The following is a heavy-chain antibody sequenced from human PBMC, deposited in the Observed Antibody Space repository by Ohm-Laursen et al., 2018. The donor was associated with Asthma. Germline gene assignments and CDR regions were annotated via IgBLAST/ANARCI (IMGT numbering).Heavy chain of an antibody. CDR3: AKTLSTGHAPNDH. J-gene: IGHJ4*02. D-gene: IGHD2-8*02. CDR1: GYTFSRYS. CDR2: IGFGGGYI. Sequence: SLRLSCAASGYTFSRYSIHWVRQVPGKGLEWVSSIGFGGGYISYADSVKGRFTISRDNSKNTLYLQLNSLRAEDTAVYYCAKTLSTGHAPNDHWGQGTLVTVSS. V-gene: IGHV3-23*01.